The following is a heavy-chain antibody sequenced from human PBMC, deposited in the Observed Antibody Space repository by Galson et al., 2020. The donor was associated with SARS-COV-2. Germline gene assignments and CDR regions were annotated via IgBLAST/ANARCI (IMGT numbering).Heavy chain of an antibody. D-gene: IGHD3-22*01. CDR2: LFESGST. CDR1: GDSLSSWS. CDR3: ARVTYYYNSSGQRSYALDI. Sequence: ASETLSLTCTVSGDSLSSWSWTWIRQPPGKGLQWIGDLFESGSTNSNPSLWGRVTISVDTSTSHFSLRLSSVTAADTAMYYCARVTYYYNSSGQRSYALDIWGQGTEVTVSS. J-gene: IGHJ3*02. V-gene: IGHV4-59*01.